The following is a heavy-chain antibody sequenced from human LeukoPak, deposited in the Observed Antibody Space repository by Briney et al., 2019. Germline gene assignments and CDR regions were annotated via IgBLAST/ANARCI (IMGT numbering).Heavy chain of an antibody. CDR1: GYTFTSYG. Sequence: ASVKVSCKASGYTFTSYGISWVRQAPGQGLEWMGWISAYNGNTNYAQKLQGRVTMTTDTSTSTAYMELRSLRSDDTAVYYCARESVPHSSGSYYFDYWGQGTLVTVSS. D-gene: IGHD6-19*01. CDR2: ISAYNGNT. V-gene: IGHV1-18*01. J-gene: IGHJ4*02. CDR3: ARESVPHSSGSYYFDY.